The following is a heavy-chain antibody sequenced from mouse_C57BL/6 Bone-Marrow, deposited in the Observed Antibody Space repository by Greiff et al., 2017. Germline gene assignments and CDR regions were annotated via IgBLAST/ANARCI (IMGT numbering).Heavy chain of an antibody. CDR2: IDPNSGGT. CDR3: ASPHYYGSRYAMDY. CDR1: GYTFTSYW. D-gene: IGHD1-1*01. J-gene: IGHJ4*01. V-gene: IGHV1-72*01. Sequence: QVQLQQPGAELVKPGASVKLSCKASGYTFTSYWMHWVKQRPGRGLEWIGRIDPNSGGTKYNEKFKSKATLTVDKPSSTAYMQRSSLTSEYSAVYYCASPHYYGSRYAMDYWGQGTSVTVSS.